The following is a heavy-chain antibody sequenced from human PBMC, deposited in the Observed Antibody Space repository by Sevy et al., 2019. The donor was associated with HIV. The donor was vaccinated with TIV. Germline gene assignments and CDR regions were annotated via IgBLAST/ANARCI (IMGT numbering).Heavy chain of an antibody. CDR3: VRDANYDSESSGYPFDD. CDR1: GYTFVTYG. CDR2: ISGNDGST. Sequence: ASMKVSCKTSGYTFVTYGISWVRQVPGHRPQWMGWISGNDGSTRVAQIFQDRVTMTTDRTTSTVYMEVRRLRSDDTAVYYCVRDANYDSESSGYPFDDWGQGTLVTVSS. J-gene: IGHJ4*02. D-gene: IGHD3-22*01. V-gene: IGHV1-18*01.